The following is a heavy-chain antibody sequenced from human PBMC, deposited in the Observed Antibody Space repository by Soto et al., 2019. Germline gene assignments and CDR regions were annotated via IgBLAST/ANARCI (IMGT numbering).Heavy chain of an antibody. CDR3: ARAGKREIAVAVGYYSSGMDV. V-gene: IGHV1-18*04. CDR1: GYTFTSYG. J-gene: IGHJ6*02. Sequence: QVQLVQSGAEVKKPGASVKVSCKASGYTFTSYGISWVRQAPGQGLEWMGWISAYNGNTNYAQKLQGRVTMTTDTSTSTAYMELRSLRSDDTAVYYCARAGKREIAVAVGYYSSGMDVWGQGTTVTVSS. CDR2: ISAYNGNT. D-gene: IGHD6-19*01.